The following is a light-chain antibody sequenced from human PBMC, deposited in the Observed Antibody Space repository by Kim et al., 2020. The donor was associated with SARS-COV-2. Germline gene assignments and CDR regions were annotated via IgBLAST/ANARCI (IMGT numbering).Light chain of an antibody. CDR3: QTWGTGIVL. Sequence: ASVKLTCTLSSGHSSYAIAWHRQQPEKGPRYLMKLNSDGSHSKGDGIPDRFSGSSSGAERYLTISSLQSEDEADYYCQTWGTGIVLFGGGTQLTVL. J-gene: IGLJ2*01. V-gene: IGLV4-69*01. CDR1: SGHSSYA. CDR2: LNSDGSH.